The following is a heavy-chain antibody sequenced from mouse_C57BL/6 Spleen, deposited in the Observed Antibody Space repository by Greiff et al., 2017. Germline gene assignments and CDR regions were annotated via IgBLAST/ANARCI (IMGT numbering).Heavy chain of an antibody. D-gene: IGHD2-4*01. V-gene: IGHV1-82*01. CDR1: GYAFSSSW. J-gene: IGHJ4*01. Sequence: VQLVESGPELVKPGASVKISCKASGYAFSSSWMNWVKQRPGKGLEWIGRIYPGDGDTNYNGKFKGKATLTADKSSSTAYMQLSSLTSEDSAVYFCARWGLEAMDYWGQGTSVTVSS. CDR2: IYPGDGDT. CDR3: ARWGLEAMDY.